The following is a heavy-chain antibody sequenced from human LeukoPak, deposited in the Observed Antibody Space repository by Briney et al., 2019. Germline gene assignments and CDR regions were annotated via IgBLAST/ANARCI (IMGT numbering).Heavy chain of an antibody. CDR1: GFTLRPYA. V-gene: IGHV3-64*02. CDR3: ARMATGAAGGALDV. Sequence: GGSLRLSCAASGFTLRPYAMHGVRQAPGKGLEYVASISGDGGTISYPDSVKGRFAISRDNSKNTVYLQMGRLRTEDMGVYYCARMATGAAGGALDVWGQGTTVIVS. D-gene: IGHD1-1*01. CDR2: ISGDGGTI. J-gene: IGHJ6*02.